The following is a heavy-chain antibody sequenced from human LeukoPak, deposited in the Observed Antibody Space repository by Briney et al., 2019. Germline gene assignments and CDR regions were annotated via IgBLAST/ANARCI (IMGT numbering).Heavy chain of an antibody. CDR2: IRSKAYGGTT. J-gene: IGHJ6*02. D-gene: IGHD3-10*01. V-gene: IGHV3-49*03. CDR3: TIHYGPYYYGMDV. Sequence: GGSLRLSCTASGFTFGDYAMSWFRQAPGKGLEWVGFIRSKAYGGTTEYAASVKGRFTISRDDSKSIAYLQMNSLKTEDTAVYYCTIHYGPYYYGMDVWGQGTTVTVSS. CDR1: GFTFGDYA.